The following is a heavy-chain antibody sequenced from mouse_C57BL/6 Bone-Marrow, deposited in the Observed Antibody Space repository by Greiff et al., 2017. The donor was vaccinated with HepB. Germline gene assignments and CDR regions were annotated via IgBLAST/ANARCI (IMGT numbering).Heavy chain of an antibody. Sequence: HLHHSLSYLLRPFTSVKMSCKASGYTFTNYWIGWAKQRPGHGLEWIGDIYPGGGYTNYNEKFKGKATLTADKSSSTAYMQFSSLTSEDSAIYYCARLRLTTVVGFDYWGQGTTLTVSS. CDR2: IYPGGGYT. D-gene: IGHD1-1*01. V-gene: IGHV1-63*01. CDR3: ARLRLTTVVGFDY. J-gene: IGHJ2*01. CDR1: GYTFTNYW.